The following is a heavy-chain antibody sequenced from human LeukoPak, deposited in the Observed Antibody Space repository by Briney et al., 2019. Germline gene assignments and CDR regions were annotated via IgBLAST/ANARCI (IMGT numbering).Heavy chain of an antibody. D-gene: IGHD1-26*01. CDR1: GYTFTSYA. V-gene: IGHV1-18*01. CDR2: ISAYNGNT. CDR3: ARDHFPLYSGSYYHFDY. J-gene: IGHJ4*02. Sequence: AASVKVSCKASGYTFTSYAMNWVRQAPGQGLEWMGWISAYNGNTNYAQKLQGRVTMTTDTSTSTAYMELRSLRSDDTAVYYCARDHFPLYSGSYYHFDYWGQGTLVTVSS.